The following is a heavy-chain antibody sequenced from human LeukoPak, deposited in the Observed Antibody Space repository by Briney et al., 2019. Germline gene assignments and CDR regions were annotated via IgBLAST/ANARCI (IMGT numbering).Heavy chain of an antibody. Sequence: LGESLKISCKGSGYSFTTYWIGWVRQMPGKGLEWVGSIYPRDSDTRYSPSFQGQVTISADKSINSAYVQWSSLKASDTAIYYCARRTRLISTWGPEGNDAFDIWGQGTVVTVSS. CDR2: IYPRDSDT. CDR1: GYSFTTYW. CDR3: ARRTRLISTWGPEGNDAFDI. D-gene: IGHD7-27*01. J-gene: IGHJ3*02. V-gene: IGHV5-51*01.